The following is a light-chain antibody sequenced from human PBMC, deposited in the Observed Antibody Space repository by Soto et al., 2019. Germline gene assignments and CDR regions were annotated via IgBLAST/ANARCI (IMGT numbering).Light chain of an antibody. CDR3: QQSYRTPPYS. CDR1: QNLRNY. Sequence: DIQLTQSPSSLSASVGDRVTITCRASQNLRNYLNWYQQKPGKAPELLIYAASTLQRGVPSRFSGSGSGTDFTLTISGLQSEDFATYYCQQSYRTPPYSFGQGTKLEI. J-gene: IGKJ2*01. CDR2: AAS. V-gene: IGKV1-39*01.